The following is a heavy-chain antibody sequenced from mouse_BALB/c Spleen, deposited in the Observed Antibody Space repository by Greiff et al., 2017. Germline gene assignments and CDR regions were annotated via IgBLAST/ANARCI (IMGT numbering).Heavy chain of an antibody. J-gene: IGHJ2*01. CDR3: ARAYLGNYYFDY. CDR1: GFAFSSYD. V-gene: IGHV5-6-5*01. D-gene: IGHD1-1*01. Sequence: DVKLVESGGGLVKPGGSLKLSCAASGFAFSSYDMSWVRQTPEKRLEWVAYISSGGSTYYPDSVKGRFTISRDNARNILYLQMSSLRSEDTAMYYCARAYLGNYYFDYWGQGTTLTVSS. CDR2: ISSGGST.